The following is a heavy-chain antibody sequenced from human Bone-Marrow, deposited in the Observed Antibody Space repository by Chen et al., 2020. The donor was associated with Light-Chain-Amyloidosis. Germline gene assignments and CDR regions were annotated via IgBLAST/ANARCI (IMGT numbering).Heavy chain of an antibody. V-gene: IGHV4-34*01. J-gene: IGHJ5*02. CDR3: ARYEPHFSDSIISGYTA. D-gene: IGHD5-12*01. CDR2: INHSGSA. Sequence: QVELQQWGAGLLKPSETLSLTCGIHNGAFGDDYWTWIRQPPGKGLQWIGEINHSGSANYNSSLKSRTTISVDKSKNQFSLRMISVTAADTAVYYCARYEPHFSDSIISGYTAWGQGTSVTVSS. CDR1: NGAFGDDY.